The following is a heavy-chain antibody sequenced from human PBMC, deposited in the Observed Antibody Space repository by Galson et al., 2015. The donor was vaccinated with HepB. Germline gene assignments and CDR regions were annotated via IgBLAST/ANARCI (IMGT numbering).Heavy chain of an antibody. Sequence: TLSLTCAVSGGSVTSGSYCWSWIRQPPGKGLEWIGYINYSGSTNYNPSLRSRVTISVDTSKNQFSLKLNSVTAADTAVYYCARLRYNSSWSWVYYFDYWGQGALVTVSS. J-gene: IGHJ4*02. CDR3: ARLRYNSSWSWVYYFDY. CDR1: GGSVTSGSYC. CDR2: INYSGST. D-gene: IGHD6-13*01. V-gene: IGHV4-61*01.